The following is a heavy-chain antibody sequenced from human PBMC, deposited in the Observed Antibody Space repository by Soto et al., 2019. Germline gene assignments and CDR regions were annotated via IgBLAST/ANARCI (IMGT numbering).Heavy chain of an antibody. Sequence: AGGSLRLSCAASGFTFSLYSLNWVRQAPGKGLGWVSSISSSGGYIYYSDSVKGRFTTSRDNTKNSLNLQMNSLMAEDTAVYYCARDVANGKRSYVYWGGETLVAVYS. CDR3: ARDVANGKRSYVY. V-gene: IGHV3-21*01. CDR1: GFTFSLYS. J-gene: IGHJ4*02. D-gene: IGHD1-26*01. CDR2: ISSSGGYI.